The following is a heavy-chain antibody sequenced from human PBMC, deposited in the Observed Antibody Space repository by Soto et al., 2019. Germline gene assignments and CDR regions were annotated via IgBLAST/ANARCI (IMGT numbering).Heavy chain of an antibody. J-gene: IGHJ5*02. CDR2: ISWNSGSI. CDR3: AQIAGLGYCSSTSCYHES. CDR1: GFTFDDYA. D-gene: IGHD2-2*01. V-gene: IGHV3-9*01. Sequence: HPGGSLRLSCAASGFTFDDYAMHWVRQAPGKGLEWVSGISWNSGSIGYADSVKGRFTISRDNAKNSLYLQMNSLRAEDTALYYCAQIAGLGYCSSTSCYHESWGQGTLVTVSS.